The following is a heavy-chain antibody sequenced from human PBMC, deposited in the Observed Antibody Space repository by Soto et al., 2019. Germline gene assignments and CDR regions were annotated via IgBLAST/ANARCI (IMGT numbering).Heavy chain of an antibody. J-gene: IGHJ4*02. Sequence: SETLSLTCTVSGGSISGYDWCWLRQPPGKGLEWIGFIYYSGSTNYNPSLKGRVTMSVDTSKNQFSLKLTPVNTADTAIYYCTRGGDPYKTGHWGQGTLVTVSS. V-gene: IGHV4-59*01. CDR3: TRGGDPYKTGH. D-gene: IGHD2-21*01. CDR1: GGSISGYD. CDR2: IYYSGST.